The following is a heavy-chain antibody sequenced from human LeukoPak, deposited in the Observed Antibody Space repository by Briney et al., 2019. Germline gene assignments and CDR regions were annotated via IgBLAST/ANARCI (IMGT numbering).Heavy chain of an antibody. Sequence: GASVKVSCKVSGYTLTELSMHWVRQAPGKGLEWMGGFDPEDGETIYAQKFQGRVTMTEDTSTDTAYMELSSLRSEDTAVYYCATXVYXDXXAXDIWGQXTXVTVSS. CDR2: FDPEDGET. CDR1: GYTLTELS. CDR3: ATXVYXDXXAXDI. D-gene: IGHD4-17*01. J-gene: IGHJ3*02. V-gene: IGHV1-24*01.